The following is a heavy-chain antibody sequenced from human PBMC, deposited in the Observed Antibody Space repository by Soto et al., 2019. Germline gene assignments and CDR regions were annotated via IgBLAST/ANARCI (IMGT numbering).Heavy chain of an antibody. Sequence: SQTLSLTCAISGDSVSSNSAAWNWIRQSPSRGLEWLGRTYYRSKWYNDYAVSVKSRITINPGTSKNQFSLQLNSVTPEDTAVYYCARAPYDFWSGPNYLGYYYYMDVWGKGTTVTVSS. CDR3: ARAPYDFWSGPNYLGYYYYMDV. V-gene: IGHV6-1*01. CDR1: GDSVSSNSAA. CDR2: TYYRSKWYN. D-gene: IGHD3-3*01. J-gene: IGHJ6*03.